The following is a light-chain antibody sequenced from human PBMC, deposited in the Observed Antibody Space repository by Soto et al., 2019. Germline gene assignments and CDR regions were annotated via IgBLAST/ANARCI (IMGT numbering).Light chain of an antibody. CDR3: QTWGTDIHVV. CDR2: LNSDGSH. Sequence: QSVLTQSPSASASLGASVKLTCTLSSGHSSYAIAWHQQQPEKGPRYLMNLNSDGSHSKGDGIPDRFSGSSSGAERYLTISSLQSEDEADYYCQTWGTDIHVVFGGGTKVTVL. CDR1: SGHSSYA. V-gene: IGLV4-69*01. J-gene: IGLJ2*01.